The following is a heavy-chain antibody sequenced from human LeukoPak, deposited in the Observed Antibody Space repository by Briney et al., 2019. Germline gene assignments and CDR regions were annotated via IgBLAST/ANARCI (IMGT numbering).Heavy chain of an antibody. J-gene: IGHJ3*02. V-gene: IGHV4-59*01. CDR3: ARVSSSWLGVGAFDI. Sequence: SETLSLTCTVSGGSISSYYWSWIRQPPGKGLEWIGYIYYSGSTNYNPSLKSRVTISVDTSKNQFSPKLSSVTAADTAVYYCARVSSSWLGVGAFDIWGQGTMATVS. D-gene: IGHD6-13*01. CDR1: GGSISSYY. CDR2: IYYSGST.